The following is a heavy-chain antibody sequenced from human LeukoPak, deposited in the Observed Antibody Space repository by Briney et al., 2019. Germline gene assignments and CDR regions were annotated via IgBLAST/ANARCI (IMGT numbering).Heavy chain of an antibody. CDR3: AKDRYYGSEVIFDY. CDR1: GYTFTSYG. Sequence: ASVKVSCKASGYTFTSYGISWVRQAPGQGLEWMGWISAYNGNTNYAQKLQGRVTMTTDTSTSTAYMELRSLRSDDTAVYYCAKDRYYGSEVIFDYWGQGTLVTVSS. V-gene: IGHV1-18*01. D-gene: IGHD3-10*01. J-gene: IGHJ4*02. CDR2: ISAYNGNT.